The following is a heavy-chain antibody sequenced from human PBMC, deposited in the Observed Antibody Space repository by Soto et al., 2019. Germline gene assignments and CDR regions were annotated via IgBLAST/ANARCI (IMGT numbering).Heavy chain of an antibody. CDR2: INPSGGST. CDR3: ARVVSDYIWGSYPLTLSASDY. V-gene: IGHV1-46*03. D-gene: IGHD3-16*02. J-gene: IGHJ4*02. CDR1: GYTFTSYY. Sequence: EASVKVSCKASGYTFTSYYMHWVRQAPGQGLEWMGIINPSGGSTSYAQKFQGRVTMTRDTSTSTVYMELSSLRSEDTAVYYCARVVSDYIWGSYPLTLSASDYWGQGTLVTVSS.